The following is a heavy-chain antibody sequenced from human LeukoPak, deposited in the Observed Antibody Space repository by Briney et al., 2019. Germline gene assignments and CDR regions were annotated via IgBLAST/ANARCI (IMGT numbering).Heavy chain of an antibody. D-gene: IGHD4-23*01. J-gene: IGHJ4*02. CDR3: TKGTTVAHYYFDY. CDR1: GFTFSSYA. Sequence: GGSLRLSCAASGFTFSSYAMSWVRQAPGKGLEWVSGISGSGGSTYYAESVRGRFTVSRDNSKNTLYLQMNSLRAEDTAVYYCTKGTTVAHYYFDYWGQGTLVTVSS. CDR2: ISGSGGST. V-gene: IGHV3-23*01.